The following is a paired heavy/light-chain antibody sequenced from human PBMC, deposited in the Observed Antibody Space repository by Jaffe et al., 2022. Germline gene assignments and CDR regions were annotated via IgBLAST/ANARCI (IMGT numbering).Heavy chain of an antibody. CDR3: ATERTYYDILTGYYRVAFDY. CDR1: GFTFTNAW. CDR2: IKNKGDGGTT. V-gene: IGHV3-15*01. D-gene: IGHD3-9*01. Sequence: DVQLVESGGGLVKPGGSLRLSCAASGFTFTNAWMSWVRQAPGKGLECVGRIKNKGDGGTTDYAAPVKGRFTISRDDSKNTLYLQMNSLKTEDTAVYYCATERTYYDILTGYYRVAFDYWGQGTLVTVSS. J-gene: IGHJ4*02.
Light chain of an antibody. V-gene: IGKV1D-12*01. CDR3: QQANSFPFT. CDR1: QGISSW. J-gene: IGKJ3*01. Sequence: DIQMTQSPSSVSASVGDRVTITCRASQGISSWLAWYQQKPGKAPKLLIYAASNLQSGVPSRFSGSGSGTDFTLSISSLQPEDFATYYCQQANSFPFTFGPGTKVDIK. CDR2: AAS.